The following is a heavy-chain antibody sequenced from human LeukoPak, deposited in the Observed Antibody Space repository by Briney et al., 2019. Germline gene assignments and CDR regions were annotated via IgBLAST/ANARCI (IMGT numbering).Heavy chain of an antibody. V-gene: IGHV3-43*01. CDR3: ARDVGCSSVTCYLDS. J-gene: IGHJ4*02. CDR1: GFTSEAYT. Sequence: GGSLRLSCAASGFTSEAYTMHWVRQAPGKGLEWVSRINWNGDTTYYSDSVRGRFSISRDNSKHSLYLQMNSLRTEDTAFYYCARDVGCSSVTCYLDSWGQGTQVTLSS. D-gene: IGHD2-2*01. CDR2: INWNGDTT.